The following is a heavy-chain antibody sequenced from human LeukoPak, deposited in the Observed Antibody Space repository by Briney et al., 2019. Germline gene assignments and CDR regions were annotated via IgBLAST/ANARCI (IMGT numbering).Heavy chain of an antibody. V-gene: IGHV3-7*01. CDR3: ARDRDDILTGYFDY. J-gene: IGHJ4*02. CDR1: GFTFRSYW. CDR2: IKEDGSEK. Sequence: GGSLRLSCATSGFTFRSYWMNWVRQAPGKGLEWVANIKEDGSEKNYVDSVKGRFTISRDNAKNLLYLQMNSLRAEDTAVYYCARDRDDILTGYFDYWGQGTLVTVSS. D-gene: IGHD3-9*01.